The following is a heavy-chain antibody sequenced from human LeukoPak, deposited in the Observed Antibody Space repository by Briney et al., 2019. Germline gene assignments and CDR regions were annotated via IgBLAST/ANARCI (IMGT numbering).Heavy chain of an antibody. D-gene: IGHD3-22*01. CDR2: ISYDGSNK. CDR3: ARDNSDSSGYYLGY. J-gene: IGHJ4*02. Sequence: GGSLRLSCAASGFTFSSYAMRWVRQAPGKGLEWVAVISYDGSNKYYADSVKGRFTISRDNSKNTLYLQMNSLRAEDTAVYYCARDNSDSSGYYLGYWGQGTLVTVSS. CDR1: GFTFSSYA. V-gene: IGHV3-30-3*01.